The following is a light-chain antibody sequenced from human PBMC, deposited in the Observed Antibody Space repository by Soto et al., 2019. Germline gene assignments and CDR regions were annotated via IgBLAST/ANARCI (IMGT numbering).Light chain of an antibody. V-gene: IGKV3-20*01. CDR3: QQYGSSGT. Sequence: IVITQSPATLSVSPGERATLSCRASQSVSSNLAWYQQKPGQAPRLLIYGASNRATGIPDRFSGSGSGTDFTLTISRLEPEDFAVYYCQQYGSSGTFGQGTKVDIK. CDR2: GAS. CDR1: QSVSSN. J-gene: IGKJ1*01.